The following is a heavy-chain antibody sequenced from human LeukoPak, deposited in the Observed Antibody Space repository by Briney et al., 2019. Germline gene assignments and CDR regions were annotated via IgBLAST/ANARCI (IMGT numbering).Heavy chain of an antibody. CDR1: GFTFDDYP. V-gene: IGHV3-43*02. Sequence: HPGGSLRLSCAASGFTFDDYPMHWVRHGPGKGLEWLSLISGDGATTYYADSVKGRFTISGDNIKNSLYLQMNSLRTEDTALYYCAKDYYWGQGTLVTVS. J-gene: IGHJ4*02. CDR2: ISGDGATT. CDR3: AKDYY.